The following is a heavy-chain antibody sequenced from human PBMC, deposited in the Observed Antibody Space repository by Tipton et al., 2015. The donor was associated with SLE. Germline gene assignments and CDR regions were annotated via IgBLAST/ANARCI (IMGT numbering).Heavy chain of an antibody. Sequence: TLSLTCTVSGGSISSYYWSWIRQPPGRGLEWIGYIYYSGSTNYNPSLKSRVTISVDTSKNQFSLKLSSVTAAGTAVYYCARGGEQQLVPPYYYYGMDVWGQGTTVTVSS. CDR1: GGSISSYY. CDR3: ARGGEQQLVPPYYYYGMDV. D-gene: IGHD6-13*01. J-gene: IGHJ6*02. CDR2: IYYSGST. V-gene: IGHV4-59*01.